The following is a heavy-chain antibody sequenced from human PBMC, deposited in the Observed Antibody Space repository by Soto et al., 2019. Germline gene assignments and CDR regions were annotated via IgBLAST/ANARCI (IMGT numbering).Heavy chain of an antibody. D-gene: IGHD2-21*02. Sequence: QLQLQESGPGLVKPSETLSLTCIVSGASITTRNYFWGWIRQPPGKGLEWIGYIYFTGSTNYNPSLESRVTMSVDTSQNQFSLNLRSVTAADTAVYYCARRAFTPGGDGPFYFDSWGQGALVAVSS. CDR1: GASITTRNYF. J-gene: IGHJ4*02. CDR3: ARRAFTPGGDGPFYFDS. CDR2: IYFTGST. V-gene: IGHV4-39*01.